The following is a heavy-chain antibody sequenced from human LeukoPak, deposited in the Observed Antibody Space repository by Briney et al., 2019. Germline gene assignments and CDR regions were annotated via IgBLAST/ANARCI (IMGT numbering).Heavy chain of an antibody. CDR3: ASFNEGSSGSYPRLFDY. Sequence: LAASVKVSCKASGYTFTSYYTHWVRQAPGQGLEWMGIINPSGGSTSYAQKFQGRVTMTRDMSTSTVYMELSSLSSEDTAVYHCASFNEGSSGSYPRLFDYWGQGTLVTVSS. J-gene: IGHJ4*02. D-gene: IGHD1-26*01. V-gene: IGHV1-46*01. CDR1: GYTFTSYY. CDR2: INPSGGST.